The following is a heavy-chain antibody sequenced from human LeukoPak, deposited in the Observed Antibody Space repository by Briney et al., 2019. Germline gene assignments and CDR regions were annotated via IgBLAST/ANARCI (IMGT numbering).Heavy chain of an antibody. V-gene: IGHV3-23*01. CDR1: GFTFSSFA. CDR3: AKWKYSNSGIDDY. Sequence: GGSPRLSCAASGFTFSSFAMSWVRQVPGKGLEWVSVISGSGDNTYYADSVKGRFTISRDNSKNMLYLQMNSLRAEDTAVYYCAKWKYSNSGIDDYWGQGTLVTVSS. D-gene: IGHD6-6*01. CDR2: ISGSGDNT. J-gene: IGHJ4*02.